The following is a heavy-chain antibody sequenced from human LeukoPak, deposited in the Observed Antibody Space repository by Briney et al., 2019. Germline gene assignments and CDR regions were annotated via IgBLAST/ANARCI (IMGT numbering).Heavy chain of an antibody. D-gene: IGHD3-3*01. V-gene: IGHV4-34*01. J-gene: IGHJ4*02. Sequence: PSETLSLTCAVYGGSFSGYYWSWIRKPPGKGLEWIGEINHSGSTNYNPSLKSRVTISVDTSKNQFSLKLSSVTAADTAVYYCARGGLITIFGVVTDYFDYWGQGTLVTVSS. CDR2: INHSGST. CDR1: GGSFSGYY. CDR3: ARGGLITIFGVVTDYFDY.